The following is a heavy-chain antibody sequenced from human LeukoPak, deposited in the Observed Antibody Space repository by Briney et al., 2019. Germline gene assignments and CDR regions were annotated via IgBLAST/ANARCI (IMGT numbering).Heavy chain of an antibody. D-gene: IGHD2-2*01. Sequence: GGSLRLSCAASGFTFSSYGMHWVRQAPGKGLEWVAVISYDGSNKYYADSVKGRFTISRDNSKNTLYLQMNSLRAEDTAVYYCAKAIFTNTLPIGYWGQGTLVTVSS. V-gene: IGHV3-30*18. CDR3: AKAIFTNTLPIGY. J-gene: IGHJ4*02. CDR2: ISYDGSNK. CDR1: GFTFSSYG.